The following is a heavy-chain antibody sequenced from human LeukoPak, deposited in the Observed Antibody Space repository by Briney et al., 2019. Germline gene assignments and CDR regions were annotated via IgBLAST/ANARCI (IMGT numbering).Heavy chain of an antibody. CDR2: INPDSGGT. Sequence: ASVKVSCKASGYTFTGYYMRWVRQAPGQGLEWMGWINPDSGGTIYAQNFQGGVTMTRDTSISTAYMELSSLRSDDTAVYYCARDLGDTYGSVGDFDYWGQGTLVTVSS. CDR3: ARDLGDTYGSVGDFDY. CDR1: GYTFTGYY. J-gene: IGHJ4*02. V-gene: IGHV1-2*02. D-gene: IGHD3-10*01.